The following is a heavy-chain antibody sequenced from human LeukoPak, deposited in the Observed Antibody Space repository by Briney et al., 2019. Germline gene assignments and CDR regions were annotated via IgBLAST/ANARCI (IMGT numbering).Heavy chain of an antibody. CDR1: GYTFTNYG. Sequence: ASVKVSCKASGYTFTNYGISWVRQAPGQGLEWMGWISANNGNTNYAQKFQGRVTITTDESTSTAYMELSSLRSEDTAVYYCARDRPEEWELFTGGLRLDYWGQGTLVTVSS. J-gene: IGHJ4*02. CDR2: ISANNGNT. D-gene: IGHD1-26*01. CDR3: ARDRPEEWELFTGGLRLDY. V-gene: IGHV1-18*01.